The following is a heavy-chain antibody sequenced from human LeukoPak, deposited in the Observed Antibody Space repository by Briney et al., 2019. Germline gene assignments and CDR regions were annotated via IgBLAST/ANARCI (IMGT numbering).Heavy chain of an antibody. CDR1: GFTFSTYT. Sequence: GGSLRLSCAASGFTFSTYTMNWVRQAPGKGLEWVSSISSTSTYIYYADSLKGRFTISRDNAENSLYLQMNSLRAEDTAVYYCARVAPLAGIDYWGQGTLVTVSS. CDR3: ARVAPLAGIDY. D-gene: IGHD6-19*01. CDR2: ISSTSTYI. J-gene: IGHJ4*02. V-gene: IGHV3-21*01.